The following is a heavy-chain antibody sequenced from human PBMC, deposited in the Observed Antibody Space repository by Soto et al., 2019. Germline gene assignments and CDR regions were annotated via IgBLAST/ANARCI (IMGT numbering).Heavy chain of an antibody. CDR3: ARGRRDYSGYYGYYFDY. D-gene: IGHD3-22*01. Sequence: QVQLVQSGAEVKKVGASVKVSCKASGYTFTGYYMHWVRRAPGQGLEWMGWINPNSGGTNYAQQFQGWVTMTRDTSMSTAYMDLNRLRSDDTAVYYCARGRRDYSGYYGYYFDYWGQGTLVTVSS. CDR2: INPNSGGT. V-gene: IGHV1-2*04. CDR1: GYTFTGYY. J-gene: IGHJ4*02.